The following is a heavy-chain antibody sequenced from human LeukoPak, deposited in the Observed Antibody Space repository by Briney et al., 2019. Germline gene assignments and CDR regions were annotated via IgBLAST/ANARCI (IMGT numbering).Heavy chain of an antibody. CDR1: GYTFTSYD. CDR2: MNPNSGNT. Sequence: ASVKVSCKASGYTFTSYDINWVRQATGQGLEWMGWMNPNSGNTGYAQKFQGRVTMTRNTSISTAYMELSSLRSEDTAVYYCAAWGYCSGGSSYHYYFDYWGQGTLVTVSS. CDR3: AAWGYCSGGSSYHYYFDY. V-gene: IGHV1-8*01. D-gene: IGHD2-15*01. J-gene: IGHJ4*02.